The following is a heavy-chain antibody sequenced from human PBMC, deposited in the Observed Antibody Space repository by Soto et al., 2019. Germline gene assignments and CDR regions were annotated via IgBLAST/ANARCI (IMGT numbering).Heavy chain of an antibody. J-gene: IGHJ4*02. CDR3: ASLGSSGWYYFDY. D-gene: IGHD6-19*01. V-gene: IGHV1-2*02. Sequence: GASVKVSCKTSGYTFTGYYMHWVRQAPGQGLEWMGWINPNSGGTNYAQKFQGRVTMTRDTSISTAYMELSRLRSDDTAVYYCASLGSSGWYYFDYWGQGTLVTVSS. CDR1: GYTFTGYY. CDR2: INPNSGGT.